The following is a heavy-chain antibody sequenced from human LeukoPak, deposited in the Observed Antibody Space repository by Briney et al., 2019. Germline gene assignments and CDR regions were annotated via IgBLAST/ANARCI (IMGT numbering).Heavy chain of an antibody. CDR1: GGSISSGGHS. V-gene: IGHV4-39*01. Sequence: PSETLSLTCTVSGGSISSGGHSWSWIRQPPGKGLEWIGNIYYTGSTFYNPSLKSRVTISADTSKNQLSLKLSSVTAADTAVYFCSRRQGTKFYFDYWGQGTLVTVSS. J-gene: IGHJ4*02. CDR2: IYYTGST. D-gene: IGHD2-8*01. CDR3: SRRQGTKFYFDY.